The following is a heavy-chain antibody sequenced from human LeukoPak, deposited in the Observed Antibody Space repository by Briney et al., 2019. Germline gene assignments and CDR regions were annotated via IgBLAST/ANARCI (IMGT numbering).Heavy chain of an antibody. D-gene: IGHD3-22*01. CDR1: GITFSNYG. CDR2: ISGSGGRT. J-gene: IGHJ4*02. V-gene: IGHV3-23*01. CDR3: AKEVYYYDSSGYYGY. Sequence: GGTLRLSCAASGITFSNYGMSWVRQAPGKGLEWVSSISGSGGRTDNADSVKGRFTISRDNSMNTLHLQMNSLRAEDTAVYYCAKEVYYYDSSGYYGYWGQGTLVTVSS.